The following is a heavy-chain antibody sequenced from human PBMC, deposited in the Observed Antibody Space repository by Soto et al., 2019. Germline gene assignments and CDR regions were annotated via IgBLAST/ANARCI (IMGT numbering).Heavy chain of an antibody. CDR1: GYAFTTYG. D-gene: IGHD1-1*01. CDR2: ISAHNGNT. J-gene: IGHJ4*02. CDR3: ARGRYGDY. Sequence: QVHLVQSGAEVKKPGASVKVSCQGSGYAFTTYGITWVRQAPGQGLEWMGWISAHNGNTKYAQKLQGRVTVTRDTYTSTAYMELRSLRYDDTAVYYCARGRYGDYWGQGALVTVSS. V-gene: IGHV1-18*01.